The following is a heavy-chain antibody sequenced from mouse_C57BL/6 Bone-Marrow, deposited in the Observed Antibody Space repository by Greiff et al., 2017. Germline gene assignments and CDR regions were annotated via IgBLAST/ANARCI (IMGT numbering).Heavy chain of an antibody. Sequence: VQLQQPGAELVKPGASVKLSCKASGYTFTSYWMHWVKQSHGKSLEWIGDLNPNNGGTSYNQQFKGKATLTVDKSSSTAYMELRSLTSEDSAVYYCARGGTTVVEGFYYFDYGGQGTTLTVSS. V-gene: IGHV1-26*01. CDR1: GYTFTSYW. J-gene: IGHJ2*01. D-gene: IGHD1-1*01. CDR2: LNPNNGGT. CDR3: ARGGTTVVEGFYYFDY.